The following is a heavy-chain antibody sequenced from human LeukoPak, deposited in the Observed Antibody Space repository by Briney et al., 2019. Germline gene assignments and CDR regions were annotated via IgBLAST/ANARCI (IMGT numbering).Heavy chain of an antibody. D-gene: IGHD6-6*01. CDR1: GGSFSGYY. CDR3: ARGPSFRRIAARFDY. J-gene: IGHJ4*02. V-gene: IGHV4-34*01. CDR2: INHSGST. Sequence: PSETLSLTCAVYGGSFSGYYWSWIRQPPGKGLEWIGEINHSGSTNYNPSLKSRVTISVDTSKNQFSLKLSSVTAADTAVYYCARGPSFRRIAARFDYWGQGTLVTVSS.